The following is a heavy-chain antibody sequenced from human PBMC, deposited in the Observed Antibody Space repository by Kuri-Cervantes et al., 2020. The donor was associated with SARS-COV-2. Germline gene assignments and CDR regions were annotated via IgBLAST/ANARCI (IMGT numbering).Heavy chain of an antibody. CDR2: ISSSRTTI. D-gene: IGHD3-22*01. Sequence: GESPKISCAASGFTFSSYSMNWVRQAPGKGLEWVSYISSSRTTIYYADSVKGRFTISRDNAKNSLYLQMNSLRAEDTAVYYCARDYYDSKSYWGQGTLGTVSS. CDR1: GFTFSSYS. J-gene: IGHJ4*02. V-gene: IGHV3-48*01. CDR3: ARDYYDSKSY.